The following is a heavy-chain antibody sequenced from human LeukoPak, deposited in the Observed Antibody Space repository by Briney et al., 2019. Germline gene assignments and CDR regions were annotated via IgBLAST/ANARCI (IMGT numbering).Heavy chain of an antibody. CDR2: INSDGINT. CDR3: AKAHGGSGSYYPWFDP. CDR1: GFTFSNYW. J-gene: IGHJ5*02. V-gene: IGHV3-74*01. D-gene: IGHD3-10*01. Sequence: GGSLRLSCAASGFTFSNYWMHWVRQAPGKGLVWVSRINSDGINTSYADSVKGRFTISRDNAKNTLNLQMNSLRAEDTAVYYCAKAHGGSGSYYPWFDPWGQGTLVTVSS.